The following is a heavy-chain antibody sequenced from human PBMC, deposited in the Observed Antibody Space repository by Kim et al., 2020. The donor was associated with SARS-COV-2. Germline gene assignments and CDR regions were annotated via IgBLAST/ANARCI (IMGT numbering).Heavy chain of an antibody. CDR3: AAPSNYYDSSGYYLNYDAFDI. J-gene: IGHJ3*02. CDR1: GFTFTSSA. CDR2: IVVGSGNT. D-gene: IGHD3-22*01. V-gene: IGHV1-58*01. Sequence: SVKVSCKASGFTFTSSAVQWVRQARGQRLEWIGWIVVGSGNTNYAQKFQERVTITRDMSTSTAYMELSSLRSEDTAVYYCAAPSNYYDSSGYYLNYDAFDIWGQGTMFTVSS.